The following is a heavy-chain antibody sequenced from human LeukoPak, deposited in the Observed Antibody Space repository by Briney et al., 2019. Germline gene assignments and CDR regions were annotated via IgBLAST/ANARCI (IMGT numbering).Heavy chain of an antibody. J-gene: IGHJ4*03. Sequence: SLRLSCAASGFTFDDYAMHWVRQAPGKGLEWASGISWNSGSIGYADSVKGRFTISRDNAKNSLYLQMNSLRAEDTALYYCAKDPNSSGWYYFDYWGQGTTVTVSS. V-gene: IGHV3-9*01. CDR2: ISWNSGSI. CDR3: AKDPNSSGWYYFDY. D-gene: IGHD6-19*01. CDR1: GFTFDDYA.